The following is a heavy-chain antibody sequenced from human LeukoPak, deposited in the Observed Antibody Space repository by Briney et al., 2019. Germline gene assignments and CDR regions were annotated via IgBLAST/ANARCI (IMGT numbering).Heavy chain of an antibody. CDR2: IYYTGNT. V-gene: IGHV4-39*01. CDR3: ARRLLGYCSGGSCYSGYFQY. CDR1: GVSISSSYSY. D-gene: IGHD2-15*01. J-gene: IGHJ1*01. Sequence: SETLSLTCTVSGVSISSSYSYWGWIRQPPGMGLEWIGSIYYTGNTYYNASLKSQVSISIDTSKNQFSLKLTSVTAADTAVYYCARRLLGYCSGGSCYSGYFQYWGQGTLVTVSS.